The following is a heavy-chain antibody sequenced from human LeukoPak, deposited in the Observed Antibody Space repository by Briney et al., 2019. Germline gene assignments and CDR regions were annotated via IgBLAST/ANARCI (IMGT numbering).Heavy chain of an antibody. CDR3: ARRARVGKGLPFDY. CDR2: IYYSGST. Sequence: PSETLSLTCTVSGGSISSYYWSWIRQPPGKGLEWIGYIYYSGSTNYNPSLKSRVTISVDTSKNQFSLKLSSVTAADTAVYYCARRARVGKGLPFDYWGQGTLVTVSS. J-gene: IGHJ4*02. CDR1: GGSISSYY. D-gene: IGHD5-18*01. V-gene: IGHV4-59*08.